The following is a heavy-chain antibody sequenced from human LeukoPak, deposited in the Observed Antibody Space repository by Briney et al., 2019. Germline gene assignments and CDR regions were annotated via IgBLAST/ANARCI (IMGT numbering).Heavy chain of an antibody. D-gene: IGHD6-13*01. CDR3: AKEPGYSDY. Sequence: PGGSLRLSCAASGFTFSSYGMHWVRQAPGKGLEWVAVISYDGSNKYYADSVKGRFTISRDNSKNTLYLQMNSLRAEDTAVYYCAKEPGYSDYWGQGTLVTVSS. J-gene: IGHJ4*02. V-gene: IGHV3-30*18. CDR1: GFTFSSYG. CDR2: ISYDGSNK.